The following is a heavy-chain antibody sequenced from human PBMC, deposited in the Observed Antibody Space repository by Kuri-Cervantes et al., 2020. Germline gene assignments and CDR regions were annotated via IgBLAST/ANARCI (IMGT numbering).Heavy chain of an antibody. CDR2: INHSGNT. D-gene: IGHD6-19*01. CDR3: ARTRSGWYRGYMDV. J-gene: IGHJ6*03. CDR1: GGSISSNSYY. V-gene: IGHV4-39*07. Sequence: SETLSLTCTVSGGSISSNSYYWGWIRQPPGKGLEWIGEINHSGNTNYNPSLKSRVTISVDTSKNQFSLKLSSVTAADTAVYYCARTRSGWYRGYMDVWGQGTTVTVSS.